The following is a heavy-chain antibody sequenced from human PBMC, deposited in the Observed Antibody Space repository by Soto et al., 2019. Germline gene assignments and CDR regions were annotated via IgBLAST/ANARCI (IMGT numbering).Heavy chain of an antibody. CDR3: ATSTKIGAAELNYFDY. J-gene: IGHJ4*02. Sequence: QVQLVQSGAEVKKPGSSVRVSCKASGGTFSSYAISWVRQAPGQGLEWMGGIIPIFGTANYAQKFQGRVTITADESTNTTYMELSSLRSEDTAVYYCATSTKIGAAELNYFDYWGQGTLVTVSS. CDR1: GGTFSSYA. CDR2: IIPIFGTA. D-gene: IGHD6-13*01. V-gene: IGHV1-69*01.